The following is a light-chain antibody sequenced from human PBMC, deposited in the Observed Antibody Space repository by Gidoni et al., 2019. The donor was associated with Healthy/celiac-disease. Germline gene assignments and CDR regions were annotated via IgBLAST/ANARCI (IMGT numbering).Light chain of an antibody. J-gene: IGKJ1*01. CDR3: QQYNSFWT. V-gene: IGKV1-5*03. Sequence: DIQMTRSPSTLSASVGDRVTITCRASQSISNWLAWYQQKPGKAPKLLIYKASSLESGVPSRFSGSGSGTEFTLTISSLQPEDFATYYCQQYNSFWTFGQGTKVEIK. CDR1: QSISNW. CDR2: KAS.